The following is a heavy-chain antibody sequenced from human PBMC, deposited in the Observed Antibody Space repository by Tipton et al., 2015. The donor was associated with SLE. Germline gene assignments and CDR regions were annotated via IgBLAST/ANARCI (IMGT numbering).Heavy chain of an antibody. Sequence: GSLRLSCAASGFTFSSYWMHWVRQAPGKGLVWVSRINSDGSSTSYADSVKGRFTISRDNAKNTLFLQMNSLRAEDTAVYYCAREALYLSTIPDAFHFWGQGTSVTVSS. CDR3: AREALYLSTIPDAFHF. CDR2: INSDGSST. CDR1: GFTFSSYW. J-gene: IGHJ3*01. D-gene: IGHD5-24*01. V-gene: IGHV3-74*01.